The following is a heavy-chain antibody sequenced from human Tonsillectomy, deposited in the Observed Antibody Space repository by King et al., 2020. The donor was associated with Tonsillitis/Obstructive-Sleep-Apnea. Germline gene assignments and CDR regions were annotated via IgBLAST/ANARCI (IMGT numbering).Heavy chain of an antibody. CDR2: INSSGST. CDR3: ARGVPNPKFDS. V-gene: IGHV4-34*01. CDR1: GGSFSGYY. Sequence: VQLQQWGAGLLKPSETLSLTCAVYGGSFSGYYWSWIRQPPGKGLEWIGEINSSGSTNYNPSLKSRVTISVDTSKNQGSLHLSSVTAADTAVYYCARGVPNPKFDSWGQGTLVTVSS. J-gene: IGHJ4*02. D-gene: IGHD3-10*01.